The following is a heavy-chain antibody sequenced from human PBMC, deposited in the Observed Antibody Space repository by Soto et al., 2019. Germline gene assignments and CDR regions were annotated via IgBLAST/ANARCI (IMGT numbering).Heavy chain of an antibody. CDR3: AKIGIPNYYDNSDYAY. V-gene: IGHV3-30*18. CDR1: GFTFCSYG. D-gene: IGHD3-22*01. CDR2: ISYDGSDK. J-gene: IGHJ4*02. Sequence: GVSLRLSCAAAGFTFCSYGMHWVRQAPGKGLEWVAVISYDGSDKYYADSVKGRFTISRDNSKNTLYLQMNSLRAEDTAVYYCAKIGIPNYYDNSDYAYWGQGTLVTVSS.